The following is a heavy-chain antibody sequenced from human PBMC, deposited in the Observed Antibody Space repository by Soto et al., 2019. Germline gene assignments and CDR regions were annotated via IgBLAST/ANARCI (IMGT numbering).Heavy chain of an antibody. CDR1: GGTFSNYG. V-gene: IGHV1-69*12. CDR3: ARGGSDYEGSGYYQGHV. J-gene: IGHJ6*02. CDR2: IVPIFGA. Sequence: QVQLVQSGAEVKKPGSSVKVSCKSSGGTFSNYGFSWVRQAPGQGLECMGVIVPIFGAEHPQKFQGRVTITAXXSXNXXFMELRGLRSEDTAVYYCARGGSDYEGSGYYQGHVWGQGTTVTVSS. D-gene: IGHD3-22*01.